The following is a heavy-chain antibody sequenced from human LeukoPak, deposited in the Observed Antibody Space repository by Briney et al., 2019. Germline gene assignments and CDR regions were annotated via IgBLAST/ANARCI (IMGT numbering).Heavy chain of an antibody. CDR2: INHSGST. J-gene: IGHJ4*02. CDR1: GFTFSDYY. V-gene: IGHV4-34*01. Sequence: GSLRLSCAASGFTFSDYYMSWIRQPPGKGLEWIGEINHSGSTNYNPSLKSRVTISVDTSKNQFSLKLSSVTAADTAVYYCARGDYYGSGNSDYWGQGTLVTVSS. CDR3: ARGDYYGSGNSDY. D-gene: IGHD3-10*01.